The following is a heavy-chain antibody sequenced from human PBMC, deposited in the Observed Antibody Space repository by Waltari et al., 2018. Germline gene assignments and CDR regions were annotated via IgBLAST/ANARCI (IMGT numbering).Heavy chain of an antibody. CDR1: GGSFSGYY. CDR3: ARLNWNYYYYYGMDV. Sequence: QVQLQQWGAGLLKPSETLSLTCAVYGGSFSGYYWSWIRQPPGKGLEWIGEINHSGSTNYNPSLKSRVTISVDTSKNQFSLKLSSVTAADTAVYYCARLNWNYYYYYGMDVWGQGTTVNVSS. J-gene: IGHJ6*02. D-gene: IGHD1-1*01. V-gene: IGHV4-34*01. CDR2: INHSGST.